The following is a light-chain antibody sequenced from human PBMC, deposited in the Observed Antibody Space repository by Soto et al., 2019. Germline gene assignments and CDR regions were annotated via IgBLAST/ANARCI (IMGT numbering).Light chain of an antibody. CDR2: QVS. J-gene: IGKJ1*01. Sequence: EVVLTHPPLSLPVTPGQPASISSRPGQSLLYSYGNTFLGWSQQRPGQSPRRLIYQVSLRDAGVPDRFSGSGSGTDFTLKISGVEAEDVGLYYCMQGTHWPHTFGQGTKVDIK. CDR3: MQGTHWPHT. V-gene: IGKV2-30*01. CDR1: QSLLYSYGNTF.